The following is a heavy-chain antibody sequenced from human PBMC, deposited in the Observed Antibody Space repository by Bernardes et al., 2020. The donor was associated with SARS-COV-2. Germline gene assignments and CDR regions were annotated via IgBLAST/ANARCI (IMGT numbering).Heavy chain of an antibody. CDR2: TRNIATSTST. CDR3: IESGYCSTTSCPRAYFQH. D-gene: IGHD2-2*01. J-gene: IGHJ1*01. CDR1: GFTFSAHY. V-gene: IGHV3-72*01. Sequence: GGSLGLSCAASGFTFSAHYMDWVRQAPGKGLEWIGRTRNIATSTSTEYAASVKGSFTVASDDSKNSFYLQMNSLKTADTAVYSCIESGYCSTTSCPRAYFQHWGQGTLVTVCS.